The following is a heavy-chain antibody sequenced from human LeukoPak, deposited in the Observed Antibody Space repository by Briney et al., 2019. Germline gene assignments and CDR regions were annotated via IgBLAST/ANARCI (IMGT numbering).Heavy chain of an antibody. V-gene: IGHV4-34*01. J-gene: IGHJ4*02. D-gene: IGHD3-3*01. Sequence: PSETLSLTCAVYGGSFSGYSRSWIRQPPGKGLEWIGEINHSGSTNYDPSLKSRITISVDTSKNQFSLKLSSVTAADTAVYYCARVRSGYWGQGTLVTVSS. CDR3: ARVRSGY. CDR1: GGSFSGYS. CDR2: INHSGST.